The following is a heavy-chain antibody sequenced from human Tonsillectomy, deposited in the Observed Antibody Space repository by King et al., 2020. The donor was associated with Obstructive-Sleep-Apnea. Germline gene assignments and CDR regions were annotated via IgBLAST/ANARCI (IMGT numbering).Heavy chain of an antibody. Sequence: VQLVESGGGLVQPGGSLRLSCAVSGFTFSDYIMNWVRQTPGKGLEWISYMSGSTCTPYFAESLRGRFTISGDDARNSLYLQMNSLRAEDTAVYYCARETYYSDSRGYPHYYFDYWGQGTLVTVSS. CDR3: ARETYYSDSRGYPHYYFDY. J-gene: IGHJ4*02. V-gene: IGHV3-48*04. CDR1: GFTFSDYI. D-gene: IGHD3-22*01. CDR2: MSGSTCTP.